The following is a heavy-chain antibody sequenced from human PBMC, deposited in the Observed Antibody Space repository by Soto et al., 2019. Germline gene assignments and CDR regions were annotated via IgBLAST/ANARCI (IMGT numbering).Heavy chain of an antibody. CDR1: GFTFSSYA. J-gene: IGHJ4*02. D-gene: IGHD1-26*01. CDR3: AKGQGWAYYYDS. Sequence: EVQLLESGGGLVQPGGSLRLSCAASGFTFSSYAMSWVRLAPGKGLEWFSSIGGSGGTYYADSVKGRFTISRDNTKNMLYLPLTSLRAEDTAMYYCAKGQGWAYYYDSWGQGTLVTVSS. CDR2: IGGSGGT. V-gene: IGHV3-23*01.